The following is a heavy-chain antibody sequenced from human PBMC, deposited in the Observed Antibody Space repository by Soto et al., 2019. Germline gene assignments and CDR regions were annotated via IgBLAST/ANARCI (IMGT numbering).Heavy chain of an antibody. J-gene: IGHJ4*02. CDR1: GCSLSTSGVG. D-gene: IGHD6-19*01. CDR2: IYWDDDK. CDR3: AHRRRTYSSGWHQFDY. V-gene: IGHV2-5*02. Sequence: GPTLVNHTQTLTLTCTFSGCSLSTSGVGVGWIRQPPGKALEWLALIYWDDDKRYSPSLKSRLTITKDTSKNQVVLTMTNMDPVDTATYYFAHRRRTYSSGWHQFDYWGQGTLVTVSS.